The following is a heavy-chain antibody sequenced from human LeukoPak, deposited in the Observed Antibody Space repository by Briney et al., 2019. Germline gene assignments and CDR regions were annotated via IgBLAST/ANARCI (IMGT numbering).Heavy chain of an antibody. Sequence: TSETLSLTCTVSGGSISSYYWSWIRQPPGKGLEWIGYIYYSGSTNYNPSLKSRVTISVDTSKNQFSLKLSSVTAADTAVYYCARGLGINYDSSGYWGQGTLVTVSS. CDR3: ARGLGINYDSSGY. V-gene: IGHV4-59*01. J-gene: IGHJ4*02. CDR2: IYYSGST. D-gene: IGHD3-22*01. CDR1: GGSISSYY.